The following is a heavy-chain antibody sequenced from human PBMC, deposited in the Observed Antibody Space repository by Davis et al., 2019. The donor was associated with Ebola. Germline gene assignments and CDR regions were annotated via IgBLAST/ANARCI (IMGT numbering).Heavy chain of an antibody. CDR1: GGSISGYY. CDR2: INHSGST. D-gene: IGHD3-10*01. Sequence: SETLSLTCTVSGGSISGYYWSWIRQPPGKGLEWIGEINHSGSTNYNPSLKSRVTISVDTSKNQFSLKLSSVTAADTAVYYCARVPYYGSGSYPSYYYYGMDVWGQGTTVTVSS. V-gene: IGHV4-34*01. CDR3: ARVPYYGSGSYPSYYYYGMDV. J-gene: IGHJ6*02.